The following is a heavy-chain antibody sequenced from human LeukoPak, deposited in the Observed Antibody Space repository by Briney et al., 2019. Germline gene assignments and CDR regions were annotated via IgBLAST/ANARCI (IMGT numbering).Heavy chain of an antibody. J-gene: IGHJ5*02. Sequence: GESLKFSCKGSGYTFTSYWIGWVRQMPGKGLEWMGIIYPGDSDTRYSPSFQGQVTISADKSINTAYLQWTSLKASDTAMYYCARHAERGDWFDPWGQGTLVTVSS. V-gene: IGHV5-51*01. CDR3: ARHAERGDWFDP. D-gene: IGHD1-26*01. CDR2: IYPGDSDT. CDR1: GYTFTSYW.